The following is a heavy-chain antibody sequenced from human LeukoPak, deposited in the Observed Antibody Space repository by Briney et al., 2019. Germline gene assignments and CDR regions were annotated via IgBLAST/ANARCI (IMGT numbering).Heavy chain of an antibody. CDR3: ARVFEEEVDY. J-gene: IGHJ4*02. Sequence: SETLSLTCAVYGGSFSGYYWSWIRQPPGKGLEWIGEINHSGSTYYNPSLKSRVTISVDTSKNQFSLKLSSVTAADTAVYYCARVFEEEVDYWGQGTLVTVSS. CDR2: INHSGST. V-gene: IGHV4-34*01. CDR1: GGSFSGYY.